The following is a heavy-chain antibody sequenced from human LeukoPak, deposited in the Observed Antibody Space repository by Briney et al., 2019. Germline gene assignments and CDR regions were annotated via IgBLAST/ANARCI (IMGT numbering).Heavy chain of an antibody. CDR2: VYYSGST. D-gene: IGHD1-26*01. Sequence: SEALSLTCTVSGGSISSYYWSWIRQPPGKGLEWIGYVYYSGSTNYNPSLKSRVTISVDTSKNQFSLKLTSVTAADTAVYYCARGDSGSFSQFDCWGQGTLVTVSS. J-gene: IGHJ4*02. CDR3: ARGDSGSFSQFDC. CDR1: GGSISSYY. V-gene: IGHV4-59*01.